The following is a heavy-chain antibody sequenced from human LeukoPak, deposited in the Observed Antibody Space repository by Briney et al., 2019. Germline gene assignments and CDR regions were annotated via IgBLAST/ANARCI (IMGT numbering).Heavy chain of an antibody. CDR2: ISGSGGST. CDR3: AKDTSIRNYPSGMDV. D-gene: IGHD4-11*01. V-gene: IGHV3-23*01. Sequence: QTGGSLRLSCAASGFTFSSYAMSWVRQAPGKGLEWVSAISGSGGSTYYADSVKGRFTISRDNSKNTLYLQMNSLRAEDTAVYYCAKDTSIRNYPSGMDVWGQGTTVTVSS. J-gene: IGHJ6*02. CDR1: GFTFSSYA.